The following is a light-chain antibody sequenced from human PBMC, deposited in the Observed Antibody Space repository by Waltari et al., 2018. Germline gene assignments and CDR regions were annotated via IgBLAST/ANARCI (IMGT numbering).Light chain of an antibody. J-gene: IGLJ1*01. CDR3: QVWDANTDPGV. CDR1: NIESKS. CDR2: YDS. V-gene: IGLV3-21*01. Sequence: SSLLTQPPSVSVSPGATARLTCGGNNIESKSDRWYRQRPGQAPVLVISYDSDRPSGIPDRLSGSNSGNTATLTISRVEAGDEADYYCQVWDANTDPGVFGTGTEVTVL.